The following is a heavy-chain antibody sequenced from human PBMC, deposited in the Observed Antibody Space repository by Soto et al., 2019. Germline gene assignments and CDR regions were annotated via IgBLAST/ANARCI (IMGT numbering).Heavy chain of an antibody. J-gene: IGHJ5*02. D-gene: IGHD6-19*01. CDR1: GYSISSGYY. V-gene: IGHV4-38-2*01. Sequence: SATLSLTCAVSGYSISSGYYWGWIRQPPGKGLEWIGSIYHSGSTYYNPSLKSRVTISVDTSKNQFSLKLSSVTAADTAVYYCARVVAGTPWDWFDPWGQGTLVTVSS. CDR3: ARVVAGTPWDWFDP. CDR2: IYHSGST.